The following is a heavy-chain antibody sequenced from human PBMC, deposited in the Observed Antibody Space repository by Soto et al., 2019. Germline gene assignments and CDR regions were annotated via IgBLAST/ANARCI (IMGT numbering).Heavy chain of an antibody. CDR3: ARGYSSGWPFDY. D-gene: IGHD6-19*01. J-gene: IGHJ4*02. CDR2: IYYSGST. Sequence: SETLSLTCTVSGGSISSYYWSWIRQPPGKGLEWIGYIYYSGSTNYNPSLKSRVTISVDTSKNQFSLELSSVTAAVTAVYYCARGYSSGWPFDYWGQGTLVTVSS. CDR1: GGSISSYY. V-gene: IGHV4-59*01.